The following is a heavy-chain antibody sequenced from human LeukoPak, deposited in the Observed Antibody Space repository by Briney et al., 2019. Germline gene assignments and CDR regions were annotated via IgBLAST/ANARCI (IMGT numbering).Heavy chain of an antibody. J-gene: IGHJ1*01. CDR1: GGTFTSYA. CDR2: IIPIFGTA. D-gene: IGHD2-15*01. Sequence: SVKVSCKASGGTFTSYAISWVRQAPGQGLEWMGRIIPIFGTANYAQKLQGRVTITTDASTSTAYMELSSLRSEDTAVYYCAMIVVVVAAPGPFQHWGEGTLVTVSS. V-gene: IGHV1-69*05. CDR3: AMIVVVVAAPGPFQH.